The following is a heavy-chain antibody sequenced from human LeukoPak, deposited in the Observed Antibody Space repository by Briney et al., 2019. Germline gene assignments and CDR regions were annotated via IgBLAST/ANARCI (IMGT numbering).Heavy chain of an antibody. CDR3: ARFDYADYLAFDY. CDR2: IYSGGTT. Sequence: QAGGSLRLSCAASGFTVSTNCMTWVRQAPGKGLEWVSTIYSGGTTYYADSVMGRFTISRHNSRNTLYLQMNSLRAEDTAVYYCARFDYADYLAFDYWGQGTLVTVSS. V-gene: IGHV3-53*01. CDR1: GFTVSTNC. D-gene: IGHD4-17*01. J-gene: IGHJ4*02.